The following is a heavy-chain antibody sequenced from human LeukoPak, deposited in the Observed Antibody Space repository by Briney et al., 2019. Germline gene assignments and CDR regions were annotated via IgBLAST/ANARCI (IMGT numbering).Heavy chain of an antibody. J-gene: IGHJ5*02. D-gene: IGHD1-7*01. CDR3: ARDPGITGTNWFDP. CDR2: ISSSSSYI. CDR1: GFTFSSYS. V-gene: IGHV3-21*01. Sequence: PGGSLRLSCAASGFTFSSYSMNWVRQAPGKGLEWVSSISSSSSYIYYADSVKGRFTISRDNAKNSLYLQMNSLRAGDTAVYYCARDPGITGTNWFDPWGQGTLVTVSS.